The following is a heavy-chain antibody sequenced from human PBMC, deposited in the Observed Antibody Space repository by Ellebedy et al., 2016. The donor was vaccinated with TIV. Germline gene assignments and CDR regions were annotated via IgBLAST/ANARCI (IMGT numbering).Heavy chain of an antibody. D-gene: IGHD2-8*02. Sequence: MPSETLSLTCAVYGGPFSGYYWNWIRQPPGKGLEWIGEINHSGSTNYNPSLKSRVTISVDTSKTQFSLRLSSVTAADTALYYCASGLGVRRMNAFEIWGQGTRVTVSS. CDR2: INHSGST. CDR1: GGPFSGYY. V-gene: IGHV4-34*01. CDR3: ASGLGVRRMNAFEI. J-gene: IGHJ3*02.